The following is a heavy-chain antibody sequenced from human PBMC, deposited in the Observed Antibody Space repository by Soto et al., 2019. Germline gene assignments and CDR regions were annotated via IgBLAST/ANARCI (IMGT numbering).Heavy chain of an antibody. J-gene: IGHJ4*02. CDR1: GSTFSTYW. CDR3: ARAALGTSTWYDY. D-gene: IGHD6-13*01. Sequence: RRLSCAASGSTFSTYWMHWVRQAPGKGLVWVSRINSDGSTTNYADSAKGRFTISRDNAKNTLYLQMTSLRAEDTAVYYCARAALGTSTWYDYWGQGTLVTVSS. CDR2: INSDGSTT. V-gene: IGHV3-74*01.